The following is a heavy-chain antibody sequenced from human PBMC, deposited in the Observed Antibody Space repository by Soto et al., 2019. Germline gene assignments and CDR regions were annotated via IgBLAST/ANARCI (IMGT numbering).Heavy chain of an antibody. CDR2: IYYSGST. Sequence: SETLSLTCTVSGGSISSGDYYWSWIRQPPGKGLEWIGYIYYSGSTYYNPSLKSRVTISVDTPKNQFSLKLSSVTAADTAVYYCARDTSTTNFDYWGQGTLVTVSS. CDR3: ARDTSTTNFDY. CDR1: GGSISSGDYY. J-gene: IGHJ4*02. V-gene: IGHV4-30-4*01. D-gene: IGHD1-26*01.